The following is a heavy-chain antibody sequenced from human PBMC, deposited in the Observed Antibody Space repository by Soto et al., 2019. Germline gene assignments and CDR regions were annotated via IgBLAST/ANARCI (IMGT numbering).Heavy chain of an antibody. CDR2: IYYSGTT. D-gene: IGHD2-2*01. V-gene: IGHV4-39*07. J-gene: IGHJ6*02. CDR1: GGSISSNSYY. CDR3: ARAQGYCSSTSCYDYYYYGMDV. Sequence: SETLSLTCTVSGGSISSNSYYWSWIRQPPGKGLEWIGSIYYSGTTLYNPSLKSRVTISVDKSKNQFSLKLSSVTAADTAVYYCARAQGYCSSTSCYDYYYYGMDVWGQGTTVTVSS.